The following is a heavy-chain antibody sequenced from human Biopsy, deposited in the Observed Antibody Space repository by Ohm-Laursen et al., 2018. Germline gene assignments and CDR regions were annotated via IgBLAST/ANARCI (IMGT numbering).Heavy chain of an antibody. V-gene: IGHV1-18*04. CDR1: GYTFTAYG. Sequence: ASVKASCKTSGYTFTAYGISWVRQAPGQGLEWMGWISTYTDDTNIAQKFQGRVSMTTDTSTRTAYMELRSLRSGDTAIYFCARDPGYDFWSGSDPFDIWGQGTLVTVS. J-gene: IGHJ3*02. CDR2: ISTYTDDT. D-gene: IGHD3-3*01. CDR3: ARDPGYDFWSGSDPFDI.